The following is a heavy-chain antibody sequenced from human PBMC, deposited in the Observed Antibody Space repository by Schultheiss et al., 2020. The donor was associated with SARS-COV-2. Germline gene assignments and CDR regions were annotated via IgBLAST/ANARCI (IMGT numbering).Heavy chain of an antibody. CDR1: GGSISDYY. J-gene: IGHJ4*02. D-gene: IGHD1-26*01. CDR3: ARVRGSSEFDY. CDR2: IYYSGST. Sequence: SETLSLTCTVSGGSISDYYWSWVRQPPGKGLEWIGYIYYSGSTNYNPSLKSRVTISVDTSKNQFSLKLSSVTAADTAVYFCARVRGSSEFDYWGQGTLVTVSS. V-gene: IGHV4-59*12.